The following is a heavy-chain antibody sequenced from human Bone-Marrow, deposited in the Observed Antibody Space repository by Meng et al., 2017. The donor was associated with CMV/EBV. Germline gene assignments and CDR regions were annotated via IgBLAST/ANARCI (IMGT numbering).Heavy chain of an antibody. V-gene: IGHV1-2*02. Sequence: ASVKVSCKVSGYTFTGYYMHWVRQAPGQGLEWMGWINPNSGGTNYAQKFQGRVTMTRDTSISTAYMELSRLRSDDTAVYYCARDWFGELYWFDPWGQGTLVTVSS. CDR1: GYTFTGYY. CDR3: ARDWFGELYWFDP. J-gene: IGHJ5*02. D-gene: IGHD3-10*01. CDR2: INPNSGGT.